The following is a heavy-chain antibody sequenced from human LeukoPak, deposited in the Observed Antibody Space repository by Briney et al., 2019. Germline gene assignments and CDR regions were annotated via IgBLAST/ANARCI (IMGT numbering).Heavy chain of an antibody. CDR2: IYYSGST. J-gene: IGHJ6*02. Sequence: PSETLSLTCTVSGGSISSSSYYWGWIRQPPGKGLEWIGSIYYSGSTYYNPSLKSRVTISVDTSQTQFSLNLRSVTAADTAVYYCARDVGATSFYYYGMDVWGQGTTVTVSS. D-gene: IGHD1-26*01. CDR1: GGSISSSSYY. V-gene: IGHV4-39*07. CDR3: ARDVGATSFYYYGMDV.